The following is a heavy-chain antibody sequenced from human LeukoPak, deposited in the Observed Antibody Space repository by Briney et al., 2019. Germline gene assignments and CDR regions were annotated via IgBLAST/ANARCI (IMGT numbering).Heavy chain of an antibody. CDR1: GFTFDDYA. D-gene: IGHD4-17*01. CDR2: ISWNSGTI. V-gene: IGHV3-9*01. CDR3: AREGLRSLDY. J-gene: IGHJ4*02. Sequence: PGRSLRLSCAASGFTFDDYAMHWVRQAPGKGLEWVSGISWNSGTIGYADSVKGRFTISRDNAKNSLYLQMNSLRAEDTALYYCAREGLRSLDYWGQGTLVTVSS.